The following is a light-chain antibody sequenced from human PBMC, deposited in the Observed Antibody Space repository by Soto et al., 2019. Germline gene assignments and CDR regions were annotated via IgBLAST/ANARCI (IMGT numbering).Light chain of an antibody. J-gene: IGKJ4*01. Sequence: DIQMTQSPSSLSASVGDRVTITCWASQSISNYLNWYQQQPPKAPNLXLYAASSLQPGVPSRFSGSGSGTDFTPTISSLQPEDFSTYYCQQSYTTAALSFGGGTKVDIK. V-gene: IGKV1-39*01. CDR1: QSISNY. CDR3: QQSYTTAALS. CDR2: AAS.